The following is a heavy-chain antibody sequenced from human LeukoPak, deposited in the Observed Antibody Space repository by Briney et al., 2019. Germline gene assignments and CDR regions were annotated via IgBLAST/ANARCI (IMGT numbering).Heavy chain of an antibody. J-gene: IGHJ3*02. Sequence: GGSVRLSCAASGFTFSSYGMHWVRQAPGKGLEWVAVVSYDGSNKYYADSVKGRFTISRDNSKNTLYVQMNSLRAEDTAVYYCAKEVLAVAGVGAFDIWGQGTMVTVSS. CDR2: VSYDGSNK. V-gene: IGHV3-30*18. CDR1: GFTFSSYG. D-gene: IGHD6-19*01. CDR3: AKEVLAVAGVGAFDI.